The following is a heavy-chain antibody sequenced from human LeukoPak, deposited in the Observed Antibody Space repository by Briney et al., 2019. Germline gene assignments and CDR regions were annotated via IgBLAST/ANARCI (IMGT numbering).Heavy chain of an antibody. Sequence: GGSLRLSCAASGFSFSNYGMHWVRQAPGKGLEWVAVMSYDGTNKYYADSVKGRFTISRDNSKNTLYLQMNSLRPEDTAVYYCARDPYYYDSSGYYGEGFDYWGQGTLVTVSS. CDR1: GFSFSNYG. D-gene: IGHD3-22*01. CDR3: ARDPYYYDSSGYYGEGFDY. CDR2: MSYDGTNK. V-gene: IGHV3-30*03. J-gene: IGHJ4*02.